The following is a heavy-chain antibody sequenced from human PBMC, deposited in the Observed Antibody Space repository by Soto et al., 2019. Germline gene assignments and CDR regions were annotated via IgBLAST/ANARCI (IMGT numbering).Heavy chain of an antibody. Sequence: ASVKVSCKASGYTFTSYGFSWVRQAPGQGLEWMGWISAYNGDTNYPQKFQARVTMTTDTSTSTAYLDLRSLRSDDTAVYYCARSSGTYPPSRYYYGLDVWGQGTTVTVPS. J-gene: IGHJ6*02. V-gene: IGHV1-18*01. CDR3: ARSSGTYPPSRYYYGLDV. CDR2: ISAYNGDT. CDR1: GYTFTSYG. D-gene: IGHD1-26*01.